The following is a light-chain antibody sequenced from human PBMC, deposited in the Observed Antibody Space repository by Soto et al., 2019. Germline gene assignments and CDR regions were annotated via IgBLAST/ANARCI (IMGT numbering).Light chain of an antibody. V-gene: IGKV3-20*01. CDR3: QQYGVSIT. Sequence: DIVLTQSPGTLSLSPGERATLSCRASQSLRTNSLAWYQQKPGQAPRLLIYGASTRAAGIPDRFSGSGSGTDFTLTISRLEPEDFAVYYCQQYGVSITFGQGTRLEIK. CDR2: GAS. J-gene: IGKJ5*01. CDR1: QSLRTNS.